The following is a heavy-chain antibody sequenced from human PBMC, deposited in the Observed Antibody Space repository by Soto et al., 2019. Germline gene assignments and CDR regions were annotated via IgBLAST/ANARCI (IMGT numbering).Heavy chain of an antibody. V-gene: IGHV3-23*01. CDR3: AKGAPTYYFDN. Sequence: EVQLLESGGGLVQPGGSLRLSCAASGFTFSSCAMSWVRQAPGKGLEWVSHISGSGGSTYYADSVKGRFTISRDNSKNTLYLQMNSLIADDTAVYYCAKGAPTYYFDNWGQGTLVTVSS. CDR1: GFTFSSCA. J-gene: IGHJ4*02. CDR2: ISGSGGST.